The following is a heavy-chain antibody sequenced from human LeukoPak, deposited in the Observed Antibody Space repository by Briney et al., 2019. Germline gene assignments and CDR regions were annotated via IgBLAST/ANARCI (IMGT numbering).Heavy chain of an antibody. D-gene: IGHD5-18*01. Sequence: PGGSLRLSCVASGFTFSTYGMNWVRQAPGKGLEWVSSITSSSTYIYYTDSVKGRFTISRENAKNSLYLQMNSLRVEDTAVYYCARDSRGYSYGFWGQGTLVTVSS. V-gene: IGHV3-21*06. CDR2: ITSSSTYI. CDR1: GFTFSTYG. J-gene: IGHJ4*02. CDR3: ARDSRGYSYGF.